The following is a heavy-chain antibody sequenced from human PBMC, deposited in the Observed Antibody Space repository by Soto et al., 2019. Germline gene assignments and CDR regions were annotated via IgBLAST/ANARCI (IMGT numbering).Heavy chain of an antibody. CDR1: GDTCSTYA. V-gene: IGHV1-69*10. D-gene: IGHD1-1*01. Sequence: ASVKVSCKGSGDTCSTYAISWVRQAPGQGLEWMGGIIPIYNIVNYAHNFQGRFTITADKSTSTSYMELSSLTSEDTAVYYCARDRSPTGTTSYYYYAMDVWGQGTTVTVSS. CDR2: IIPIYNIV. CDR3: ARDRSPTGTTSYYYYAMDV. J-gene: IGHJ6*02.